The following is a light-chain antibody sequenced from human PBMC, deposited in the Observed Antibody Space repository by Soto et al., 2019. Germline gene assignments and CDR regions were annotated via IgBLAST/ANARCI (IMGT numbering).Light chain of an antibody. Sequence: EIVMTQSPATLSVSPGERATLSCRASQSVSSNLAWHQQKPGQAPRLLIYGASTRATGIPARFSGSGSGTEFTLTISSLQSEDLAVYYCQQYYNWPITFGQGTRLEIK. J-gene: IGKJ5*01. CDR2: GAS. CDR3: QQYYNWPIT. CDR1: QSVSSN. V-gene: IGKV3-15*01.